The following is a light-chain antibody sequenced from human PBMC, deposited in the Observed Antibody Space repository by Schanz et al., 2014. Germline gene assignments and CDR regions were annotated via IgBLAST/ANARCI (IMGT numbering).Light chain of an antibody. V-gene: IGKV1-5*01. CDR1: ESVGRW. CDR2: DAS. Sequence: DIQVTQSPSTLSASVGDRVTITCRTSESVGRWLAWYQQKPGKAPTLLIYDASRLESGVPSRFSGSGSATEFTLTISNLQPDDFATYYCLQNYNYPLTFGQGTKLEIK. CDR3: LQNYNYPLT. J-gene: IGKJ2*01.